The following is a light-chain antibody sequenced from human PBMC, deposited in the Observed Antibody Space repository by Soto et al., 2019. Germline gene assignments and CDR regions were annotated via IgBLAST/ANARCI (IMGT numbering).Light chain of an antibody. Sequence: DIQMTQSPSSVSASVGDRVTITCRASQAISTWLAWYQQKPGKAPKLLIYAASNLQTGVPSRFSGSGSVTDFTLTISSLQPDDFATYYCQQANSFPRTFGQGTKVEIK. V-gene: IGKV1D-12*01. J-gene: IGKJ1*01. CDR3: QQANSFPRT. CDR2: AAS. CDR1: QAISTW.